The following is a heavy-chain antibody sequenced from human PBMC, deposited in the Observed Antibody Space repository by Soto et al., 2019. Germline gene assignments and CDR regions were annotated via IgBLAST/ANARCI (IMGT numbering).Heavy chain of an antibody. J-gene: IGHJ6*03. CDR1: GGSISSYY. D-gene: IGHD1-1*01. V-gene: IGHV4-59*01. CDR2: IYYNGST. CDR3: ARGQRSDYYYYSYMDV. Sequence: QVQLQESGPGLVKPSETLSLTCTVSGGSISSYYWSWIRQPPGKGLEWIGYIYYNGSTNYNPSLKPRVTISVYTSKNQFSLKLISVTASDTAVYYCARGQRSDYYYYSYMDVWGKGTTVTVSS.